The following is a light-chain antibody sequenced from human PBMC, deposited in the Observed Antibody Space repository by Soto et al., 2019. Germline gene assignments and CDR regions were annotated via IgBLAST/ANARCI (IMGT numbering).Light chain of an antibody. CDR3: QEYGST. CDR1: QSVNSNY. V-gene: IGKV3-20*01. Sequence: IVMTQSPATLSVSPWERATLSCRASQSVNSNYLAWYQQKPGQPPRLLIYGASSRATGIPDRFSGSGSGADFTLTISRLEPEDFAVYYCQEYGSTFGGGTKVDIK. CDR2: GAS. J-gene: IGKJ4*01.